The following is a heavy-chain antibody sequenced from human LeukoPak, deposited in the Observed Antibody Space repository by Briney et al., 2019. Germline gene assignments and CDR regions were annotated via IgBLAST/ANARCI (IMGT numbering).Heavy chain of an antibody. J-gene: IGHJ4*02. CDR1: GVSFSSQW. CDR2: INSAGSST. Sequence: GGALRLSCAASGVSFSSQWMHWVRQAPGKGLVWVALINSAGSSTRYADSVKGRFTVSRDNANNTLYLQMNSLRAEDTAVYYCARSDYFDYWGQGTLVTVSS. V-gene: IGHV3-74*01. CDR3: ARSDYFDY.